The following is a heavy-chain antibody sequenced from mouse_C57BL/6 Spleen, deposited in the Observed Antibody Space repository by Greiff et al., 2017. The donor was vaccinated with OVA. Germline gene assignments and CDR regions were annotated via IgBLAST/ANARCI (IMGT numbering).Heavy chain of an antibody. Sequence: EVQVVESGGGLVKPGGSLKLSCAASGFTFSDYGMHWVRQAPEKGLEWVAYISSGSSTIYYADTVKGRFTISRDNAKNTLFLQMTSLRSEDTAMYYCARHYGSSNYAMDYWGQGTSVTVSS. CDR2: ISSGSSTI. V-gene: IGHV5-17*01. D-gene: IGHD1-1*01. CDR3: ARHYGSSNYAMDY. J-gene: IGHJ4*01. CDR1: GFTFSDYG.